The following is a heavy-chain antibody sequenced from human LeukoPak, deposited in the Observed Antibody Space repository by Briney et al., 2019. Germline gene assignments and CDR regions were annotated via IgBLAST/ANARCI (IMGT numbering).Heavy chain of an antibody. Sequence: GASVKVSCKASGGTFSSYAISWVRQAPGQGLEWMGGIIPIFGTANYAQKFQGRVTITADESTSTAYMELSSLRSEDTAVYYCARVTMVRGVIDYWGQGTLVTVSS. D-gene: IGHD3-10*01. CDR3: ARVTMVRGVIDY. CDR2: IIPIFGTA. CDR1: GGTFSSYA. J-gene: IGHJ4*02. V-gene: IGHV1-69*13.